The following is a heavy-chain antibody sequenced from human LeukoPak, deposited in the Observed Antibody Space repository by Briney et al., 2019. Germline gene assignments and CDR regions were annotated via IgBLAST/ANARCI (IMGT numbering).Heavy chain of an antibody. CDR1: GFTFSSYG. J-gene: IGHJ4*02. CDR3: AKIAARGYYFDY. V-gene: IGHV3-30*02. Sequence: GGSLRLSCAASGFTFSSYGMHWVRQAPGKGLEWVAFIRYDGSNKYYADSVKGRFTISRDNSQNTLYLQMNSLRAEDTAVYSCAKIAARGYYFDYWGQGTLVTVSS. CDR2: IRYDGSNK. D-gene: IGHD6-6*01.